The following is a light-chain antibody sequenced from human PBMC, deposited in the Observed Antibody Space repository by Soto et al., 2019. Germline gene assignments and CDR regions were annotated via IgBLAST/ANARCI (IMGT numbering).Light chain of an antibody. V-gene: IGKV1-39*01. Sequence: DIQMTQSPSSLSASIEDRVTLACRESQTITSYLNWYQQKPGKAPKLLMYAASTLQSGVPSRFNGSGFGTDFSLTINGLQPEDFATYLCQESYRPPFTFGPGNSVDIK. CDR1: QTITSY. J-gene: IGKJ3*01. CDR3: QESYRPPFT. CDR2: AAS.